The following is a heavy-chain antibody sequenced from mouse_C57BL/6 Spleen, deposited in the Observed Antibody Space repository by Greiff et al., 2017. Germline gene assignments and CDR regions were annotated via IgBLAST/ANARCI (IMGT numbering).Heavy chain of an antibody. Sequence: EVKLMESGGGLVQPGGSMKLSCVASGFTFSNYWMNWVRQSPEKGLEWVAQIRLKSDNYATHYAESVKGRFTISRDDSKSSVYLQMNNLRAEDTGIYYCTGASGTGYFDVWGTGTTVTVSS. D-gene: IGHD4-1*01. CDR2: IRLKSDNYAT. CDR1: GFTFSNYW. CDR3: TGASGTGYFDV. J-gene: IGHJ1*03. V-gene: IGHV6-3*01.